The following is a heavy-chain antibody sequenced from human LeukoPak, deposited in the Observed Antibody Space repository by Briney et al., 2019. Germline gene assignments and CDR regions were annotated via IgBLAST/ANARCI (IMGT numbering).Heavy chain of an antibody. CDR2: INPDGNKK. CDR3: ARGRPHGNDY. J-gene: IGHJ4*02. D-gene: IGHD4-23*01. V-gene: IGHV3-7*01. CDR1: GLTFSSSW. Sequence: GGSLRLSCAVSGLTFSSSWMDWVRQAPGKGLEWVASINPDGNKKYSADSVKGRFTISRDNAENTLYLQMNSLRVEDTAVYYCARGRPHGNDYWGQGTLVTVSS.